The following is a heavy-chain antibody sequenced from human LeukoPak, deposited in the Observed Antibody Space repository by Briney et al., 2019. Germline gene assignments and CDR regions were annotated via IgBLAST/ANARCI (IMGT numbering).Heavy chain of an antibody. CDR2: INHSGST. D-gene: IGHD6-13*01. CDR3: ASGRGSSSWYYFDY. J-gene: IGHJ4*02. V-gene: IGHV4-34*01. Sequence: SETLSLTCAVYGGSFSGYYWSWIRQPPGKGLVWIGQINHSGSTNYNPSLESRVTISVDTSKNQFSLKLSSATAADTAVYYCASGRGSSSWYYFDYWGQGTLVTVSS. CDR1: GGSFSGYY.